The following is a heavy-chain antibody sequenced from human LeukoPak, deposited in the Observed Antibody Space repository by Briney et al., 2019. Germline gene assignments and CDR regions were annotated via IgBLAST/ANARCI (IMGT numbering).Heavy chain of an antibody. CDR1: GDTFKRFP. CDR2: IVPILGLA. J-gene: IGHJ4*02. Sequence: SVKVSRKASGDTFKRFPLSWVRQAPGQGLDWMGRIVPILGLADYAQKFQGRVTFTADISTNTAYMELNSLRSEDTAVYYCAREFSSDYYGNTDVDYWGQGTLVTVSS. D-gene: IGHD3-10*01. V-gene: IGHV1-69*10. CDR3: AREFSSDYYGNTDVDY.